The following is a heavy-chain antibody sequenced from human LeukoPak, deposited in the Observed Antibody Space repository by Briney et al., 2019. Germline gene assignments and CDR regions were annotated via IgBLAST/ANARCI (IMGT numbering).Heavy chain of an antibody. CDR2: IIPIFGTA. D-gene: IGHD6-13*01. Sequence: SVKVSCKASGGTFSSYAISWVRQAPGQGLEWMGGIIPIFGTANYAQKFQGRVTIAADESTSTAYMELSSLRSEDTAVYYCARASSSWYRRTQDSRHTFDYWGQGTLVTVSS. CDR3: ARASSSWYRRTQDSRHTFDY. CDR1: GGTFSSYA. J-gene: IGHJ4*02. V-gene: IGHV1-69*13.